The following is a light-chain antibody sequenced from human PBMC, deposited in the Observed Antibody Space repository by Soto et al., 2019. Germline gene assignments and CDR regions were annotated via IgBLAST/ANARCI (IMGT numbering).Light chain of an antibody. Sequence: QSALTQPAAVSGSPAQSITISCTGTNSDVGGYNYVSWYQQHPGKAPKLMIFDVSNRPSGVSNRFSGSKSGNTASLTISGLQAEDEADYYCTSWTTSNSSVFGTGTSSPS. CDR3: TSWTTSNSSV. CDR2: DVS. V-gene: IGLV2-14*01. CDR1: NSDVGGYNY. J-gene: IGLJ1*01.